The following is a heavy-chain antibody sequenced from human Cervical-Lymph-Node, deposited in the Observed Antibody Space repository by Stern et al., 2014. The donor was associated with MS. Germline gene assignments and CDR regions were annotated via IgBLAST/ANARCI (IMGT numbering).Heavy chain of an antibody. J-gene: IGHJ4*02. CDR2: ISYDGNHK. Sequence: EHLVGAGGAVVQPGRSLRLSCAASGFTFSSYGMHWVRQAPGKGLEWVTVISYDGNHKYYAASVKGRFTISRDNSKNTLHLQMNSVTPDDTAIYYCARDYEDTSMLFDHWGQGTLVTVSS. CDR3: ARDYEDTSMLFDH. D-gene: IGHD2-8*01. CDR1: GFTFSSYG. V-gene: IGHV3-30*03.